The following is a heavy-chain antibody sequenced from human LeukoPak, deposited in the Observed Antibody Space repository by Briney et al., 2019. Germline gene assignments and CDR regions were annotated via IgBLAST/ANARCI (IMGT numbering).Heavy chain of an antibody. J-gene: IGHJ4*02. V-gene: IGHV4-39*07. CDR1: GGSISSSTYF. D-gene: IGHD1-1*01. CDR3: ARDRGTWNDDGFDY. CDR2: IYYSGST. Sequence: SETLSLTCTVSGGSISSSTYFWGWIRQPPGKGLEWIGSIYYSGSTCYNPSLKSRVTMSVDTSKNQFSLKLSSVTAADTAVYYCARDRGTWNDDGFDYWGQGTLVTVSS.